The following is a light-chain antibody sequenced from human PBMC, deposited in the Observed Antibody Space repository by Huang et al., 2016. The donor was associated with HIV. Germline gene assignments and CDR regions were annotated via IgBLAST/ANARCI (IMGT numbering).Light chain of an antibody. V-gene: IGKV1-33*01. J-gene: IGKJ1*01. CDR2: NVS. CDR1: LDINNY. CDR3: QQYDTLPWT. Sequence: DIQMTQSPSSLSTSLGDKVTITCQASLDINNYLNWYTQKPGKAPKLLIYNVSNLETGVPLRFSGSRSGTHFTFTVSSLQPEDVATYFCQQYDTLPWTFGQGTKVEI.